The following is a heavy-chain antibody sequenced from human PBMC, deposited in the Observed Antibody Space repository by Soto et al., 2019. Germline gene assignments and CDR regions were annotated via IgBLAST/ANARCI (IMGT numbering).Heavy chain of an antibody. CDR3: ASDRVYYYDSSGYYNFDF. V-gene: IGHV3-30-3*01. J-gene: IGHJ4*02. CDR2: VSYDGTKQ. D-gene: IGHD3-22*01. Sequence: QVQLVESGGGVVQPGRSLRVSCAASGFTFSHYAMHWVRQAPGKGLEWVAVVSYDGTKQFYADSVKGRFTISRVSSKSSLYLQMNNLRDEDTAVYYCASDRVYYYDSSGYYNFDFWGQGTLVTVSS. CDR1: GFTFSHYA.